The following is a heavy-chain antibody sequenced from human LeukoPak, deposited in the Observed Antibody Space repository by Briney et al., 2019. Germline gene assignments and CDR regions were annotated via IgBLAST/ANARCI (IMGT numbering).Heavy chain of an antibody. D-gene: IGHD3-3*01. Sequence: GESLKISCKGSGYTFSSYWIGWVRQLPGKGLEWMGIIYPGDSDTRYSPSLQGQVTISVDTSIGTAYLQWSSLKASDTAIYYCARQNDFRLDYWGQGTLVTVSS. CDR1: GYTFSSYW. CDR3: ARQNDFRLDY. J-gene: IGHJ4*02. V-gene: IGHV5-51*01. CDR2: IYPGDSDT.